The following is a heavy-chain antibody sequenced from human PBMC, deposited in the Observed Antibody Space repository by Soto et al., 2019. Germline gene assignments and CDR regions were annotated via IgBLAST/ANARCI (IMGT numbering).Heavy chain of an antibody. CDR2: IIPIFGTA. V-gene: IGHV1-69*06. CDR1: GGTFSSYA. CDR3: ARTYCSGGRCYSGYYYYGMEV. D-gene: IGHD2-15*01. Sequence: ASVKVSCKASGGTFSSYAISWVRQAPGQGLEWMGGIIPIFGTANYAQKFQGRVTITADKSTSTAYMEMSSLRSEDTAVYYCARTYCSGGRCYSGYYYYGMEVWGPGSTGTVSS. J-gene: IGHJ6*02.